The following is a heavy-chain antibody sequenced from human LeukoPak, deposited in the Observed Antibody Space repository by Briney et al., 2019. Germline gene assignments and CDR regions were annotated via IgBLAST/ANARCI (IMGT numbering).Heavy chain of an antibody. D-gene: IGHD5-18*01. Sequence: SVTVSCKASGGTFSIYAISWVRQAPGQGLEWMGGIIPIFGTANYAQKFQGRVTITADESTSTAYMELSSLRSEDTAVYYCARENGGYSYGYFLNWFDPWGQGTLVTVSS. J-gene: IGHJ5*02. CDR1: GGTFSIYA. V-gene: IGHV1-69*13. CDR3: ARENGGYSYGYFLNWFDP. CDR2: IIPIFGTA.